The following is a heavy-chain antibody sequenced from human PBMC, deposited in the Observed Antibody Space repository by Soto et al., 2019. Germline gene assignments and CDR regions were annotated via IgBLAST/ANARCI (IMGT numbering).Heavy chain of an antibody. CDR1: GFIYSSCA. CDR2: VSHDGTLY. V-gene: IGHV3-30*18. Sequence: QVPLVESGGGVVQPGRSLRLSCSASGFIYSSCAMHWVRQVPGKGLEWLAVVSHDGTLYPYADSVKGRFTISRDNSRKMLYLQMNSLRPDDTAVYYCVEDRSDTWSFDYWGQGTLVTVSS. J-gene: IGHJ4*02. D-gene: IGHD2-8*02. CDR3: VEDRSDTWSFDY.